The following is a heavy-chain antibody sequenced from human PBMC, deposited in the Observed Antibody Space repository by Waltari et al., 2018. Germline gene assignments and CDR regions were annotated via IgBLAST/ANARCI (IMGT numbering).Heavy chain of an antibody. J-gene: IGHJ4*02. V-gene: IGHV1-69*02. D-gene: IGHD6-13*01. CDR1: GDTFSSYT. CDR3: ARGPGSSWYNYYVDY. CDR2: IIHILGIA. Sequence: QVQLVQSGAEVKKPGSSVKVSCKASGDTFSSYTISWVRQAPGQGLEWMGMIIHILGIANVAKKFQGRVTITADKSTSTAYMELSSLRSEDTDVYYCARGPGSSWYNYYVDYWGQGTLVTVSS.